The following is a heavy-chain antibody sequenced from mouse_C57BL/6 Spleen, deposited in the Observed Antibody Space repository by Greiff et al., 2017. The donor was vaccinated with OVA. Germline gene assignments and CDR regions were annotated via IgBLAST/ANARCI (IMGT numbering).Heavy chain of an antibody. V-gene: IGHV1-64*01. CDR1: GYTFTSYW. CDR3: ARWGGSSHFDY. J-gene: IGHJ2*01. Sequence: QVQLKQPGAELVKPGASVKLSCKASGYTFTSYWMHWVKQRPGQGLEWIGMIHPNSGSTNYNEKFKSKATLTVDKSSSTAYMQLSSLTSEDSAVYYCARWGGSSHFDYWGQGTTLTVSS. CDR2: IHPNSGST. D-gene: IGHD1-1*01.